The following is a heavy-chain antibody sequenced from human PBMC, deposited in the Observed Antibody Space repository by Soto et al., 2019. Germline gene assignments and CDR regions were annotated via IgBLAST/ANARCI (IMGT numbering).Heavy chain of an antibody. D-gene: IGHD3-10*01. V-gene: IGHV4-61*01. CDR1: GGSVSSGSYY. Sequence: QVQLQESGPGLVKPSETLPLTCTVSGGSVSSGSYYWSWIRQPPGKGLEWIGYIYYSGSTNYNPSLKSRVXTATDXXKNQCSLKLSSVTAADTAVYYCARGGQDYYYPFDPWGQGTLVTVSS. CDR2: IYYSGST. J-gene: IGHJ5*02. CDR3: ARGGQDYYYPFDP.